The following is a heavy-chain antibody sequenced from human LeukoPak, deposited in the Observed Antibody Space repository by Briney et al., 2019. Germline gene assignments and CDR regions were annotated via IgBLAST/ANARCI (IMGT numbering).Heavy chain of an antibody. V-gene: IGHV3-30*04. J-gene: IGHJ4*02. CDR2: ISYDGSNK. Sequence: GRSLRLSCAASGFTFSSYAMHWVRQAPGKGLEWVAVISYDGSNKYYADSVKGRFTISRDNSKNTLYLQMNSLRAEDTAVYYCAKGYSSQTSFDYWGQGTLVTVSS. CDR1: GFTFSSYA. D-gene: IGHD6-19*01. CDR3: AKGYSSQTSFDY.